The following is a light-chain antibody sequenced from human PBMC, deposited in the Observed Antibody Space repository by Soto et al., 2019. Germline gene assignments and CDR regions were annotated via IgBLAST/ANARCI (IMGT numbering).Light chain of an antibody. CDR1: QSVSSN. V-gene: IGKV3-20*01. Sequence: ENVLTQSPGTLSLSPGERVTLSCRASQSVSSNLAWYQQKLGQAPRLLIYGASTRATGIPDRFSGSGSGTDFTLTISRLEPEDFAVYYCQQYGSSGTFGQGTKVDI. CDR3: QQYGSSGT. CDR2: GAS. J-gene: IGKJ1*01.